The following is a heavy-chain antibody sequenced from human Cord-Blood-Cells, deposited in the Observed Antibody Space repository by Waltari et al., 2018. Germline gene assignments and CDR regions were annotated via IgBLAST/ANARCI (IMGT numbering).Heavy chain of an antibody. D-gene: IGHD3-3*01. CDR1: GVTFSSYA. CDR3: AIFEGFDY. Sequence: QVQLVQPGAAGRKPGSSVKVCCRGSGVTFSSYATSWVRQAPGQGLEWMGGIIPIFGTANYAQKFQGRVTITADESTSTAYMGLSSLRSEDTAVYYCAIFEGFDYWGQGTLVTVSS. CDR2: IIPIFGTA. V-gene: IGHV1-69*01. J-gene: IGHJ4*02.